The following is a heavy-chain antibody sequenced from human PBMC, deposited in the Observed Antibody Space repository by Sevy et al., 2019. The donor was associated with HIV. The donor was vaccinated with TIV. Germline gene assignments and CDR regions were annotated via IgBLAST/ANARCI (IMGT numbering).Heavy chain of an antibody. CDR2: FDPEDGET. Sequence: ASVKVSCKVSGYTLTKLSMHWVRQAPGKGLEWMGRFDPEDGETIFAQKFQGRVTMTGDKSTDTAYMELSSLRSEDTAVYYCAAAREYYEDSSGYLDYWGQGTLVTVSS. CDR1: GYTLTKLS. CDR3: AAAREYYEDSSGYLDY. D-gene: IGHD3-22*01. V-gene: IGHV1-24*01. J-gene: IGHJ4*02.